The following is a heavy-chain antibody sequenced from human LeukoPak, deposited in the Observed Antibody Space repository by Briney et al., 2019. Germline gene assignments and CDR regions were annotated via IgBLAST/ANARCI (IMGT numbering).Heavy chain of an antibody. CDR2: ISGSGGST. J-gene: IGHJ3*02. Sequence: GGTLRLSCTASGFTFSSYGMSWVRQAPGKGLEWVSAISGSGGSTYYADSVKGRFTISRDNSKNTLYLQMNSLRSEDTAVYYCAKEWYYYGSGNAFDIWGQGTMVTVSS. V-gene: IGHV3-23*01. CDR1: GFTFSSYG. D-gene: IGHD3-10*01. CDR3: AKEWYYYGSGNAFDI.